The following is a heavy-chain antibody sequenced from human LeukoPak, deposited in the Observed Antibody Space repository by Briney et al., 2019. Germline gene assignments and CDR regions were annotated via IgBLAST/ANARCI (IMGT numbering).Heavy chain of an antibody. D-gene: IGHD3-22*01. CDR2: ISAYNGNT. J-gene: IGHJ4*02. V-gene: IGHV1-18*01. CDR3: ARSDSSGYYYYFDY. CDR1: GYTFTSYG. Sequence: GASVKVSCKASGYTFTSYGISWVRQAPGQELEWMGWISAYNGNTNYAQKLQGRVTMTTDTSTSTAYMELRSLRSDDTAVYYCARSDSSGYYYYFDYWGQGTLVTVSS.